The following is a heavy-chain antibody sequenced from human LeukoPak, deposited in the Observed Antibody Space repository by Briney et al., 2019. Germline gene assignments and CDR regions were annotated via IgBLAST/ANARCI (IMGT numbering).Heavy chain of an antibody. CDR3: ARVGGYSKGHFDY. V-gene: IGHV1-46*01. CDR2: INPSGGST. CDR1: VYTFTNFY. D-gene: IGHD4-4*01. J-gene: IGHJ4*02. Sequence: ASVKVSCKASVYTFTNFYIHWVRQAPGQGLEWMGIINPSGGSTSYAQKFQGRVTMTRDTSTSTVYMELSSLRSEDTAVYYCARVGGYSKGHFDYWGQGTLVTVSS.